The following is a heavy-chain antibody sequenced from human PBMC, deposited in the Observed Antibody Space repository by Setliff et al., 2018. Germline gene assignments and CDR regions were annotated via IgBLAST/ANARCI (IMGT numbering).Heavy chain of an antibody. CDR1: GFTFERNG. V-gene: IGHV3-23*01. CDR2: ISGSGVST. CDR3: AKVTNYYGSGSYLDY. Sequence: GGSLRLSCAASGFTFERNGMNWVRQAPGKGLEWVSAISGSGVSTYYADSVKGRFTISRDNSKNTLYLQMNSLRAEDTAVYYCAKVTNYYGSGSYLDYWGQGTLVTVSS. J-gene: IGHJ4*02. D-gene: IGHD3-10*01.